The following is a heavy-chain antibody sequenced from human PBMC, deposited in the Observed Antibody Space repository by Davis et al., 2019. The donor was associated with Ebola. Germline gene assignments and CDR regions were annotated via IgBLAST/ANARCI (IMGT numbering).Heavy chain of an antibody. D-gene: IGHD6-19*01. J-gene: IGHJ4*02. CDR2: IRDDGSNK. Sequence: PSETLSLTCAASGSTLSGYDMNWVRQAPGQGLQWVAVIRDDGSNKYYADSVKGRFTISRDNSKSTLYLQMNSLRAEDTAVYYCAKIGGSSGWQDYWGQGTLVTVSS. CDR3: AKIGGSSGWQDY. CDR1: GSTLSGYD. V-gene: IGHV3-30*02.